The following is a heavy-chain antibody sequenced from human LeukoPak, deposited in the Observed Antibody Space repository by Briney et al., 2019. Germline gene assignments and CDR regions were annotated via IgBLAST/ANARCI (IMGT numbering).Heavy chain of an antibody. J-gene: IGHJ4*02. CDR2: IYYSGST. D-gene: IGHD3-10*01. CDR3: ARARPMVRGVIFDY. CDR1: GGSISSYY. Sequence: SETLSLTCTVSGGSISSYYWSWIRQPPGKGLEWIGYIYYSGSTNYNPSLKSRVTISVDTSKNQFPLKLSSATAADTAVYYCARARPMVRGVIFDYWGQGTLVTVSS. V-gene: IGHV4-59*01.